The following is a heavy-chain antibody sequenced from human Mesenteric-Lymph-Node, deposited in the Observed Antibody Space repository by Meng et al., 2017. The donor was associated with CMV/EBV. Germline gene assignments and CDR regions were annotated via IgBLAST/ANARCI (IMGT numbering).Heavy chain of an antibody. CDR2: INHSGST. CDR3: ARHQRWLKSEGGFNY. J-gene: IGHJ4*02. Sequence: VQLPQGGGGWLKPPESLSLTCAVYGGSFSGYYWSWIRQPPGKGLEWIGEINHSGSTNYNPSLKSRVTISVDTSKNQFSLKLSSVTAADTAVYYCARHQRWLKSEGGFNYWGQGTLVTVS. D-gene: IGHD4-23*01. CDR1: GGSFSGYY. V-gene: IGHV4-34*01.